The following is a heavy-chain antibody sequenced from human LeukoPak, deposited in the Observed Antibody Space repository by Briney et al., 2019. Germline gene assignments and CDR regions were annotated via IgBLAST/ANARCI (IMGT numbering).Heavy chain of an antibody. D-gene: IGHD6-19*01. CDR1: GFTVSSNY. CDR2: ISGSGATS. CDR3: AKTVRFSSGLGYFNH. V-gene: IGHV3-23*01. J-gene: IGHJ4*02. Sequence: GGSLRLSCAASGFTVSSNYMSWVRQAPGKGLEWVSLISGSGATSLFADSVKGRFIISRDNSKNTLYLQMNSLRAEDTAVYFCAKTVRFSSGLGYFNHWGQGALVTVSS.